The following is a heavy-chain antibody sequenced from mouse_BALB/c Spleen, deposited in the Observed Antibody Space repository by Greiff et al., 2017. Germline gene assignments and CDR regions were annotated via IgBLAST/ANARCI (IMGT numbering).Heavy chain of an antibody. J-gene: IGHJ3*01. Sequence: QVQLQQPGAELVRPGASVKLSCKASGYTFTSYWMNWVRQRHEQGLEWIGWIFPGDGSTKYNEKFKGKATLTTDKSSSKAYMQLSRLTSEDSAVYFCARGLLRLPFFAYWGQGTLVTVSA. V-gene: IGHV1S56*01. CDR2: IFPGDGST. CDR3: ARGLLRLPFFAY. CDR1: GYTFTSYW. D-gene: IGHD1-2*01.